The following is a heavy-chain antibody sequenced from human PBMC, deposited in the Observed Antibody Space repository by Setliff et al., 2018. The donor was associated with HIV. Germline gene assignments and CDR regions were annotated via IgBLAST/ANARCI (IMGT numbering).Heavy chain of an antibody. CDR1: GGSISSSSYY. Sequence: SETLSLTCTVSGGSISSSSYYWGWIRQPPGKGLEWIGSIYYSGSTYYNPSLKSRVTISVDTSKNQFSLKLSSVTAADTAVYYCARTHGDYVGDAFDIWGQGTMVT. J-gene: IGHJ3*02. V-gene: IGHV4-39*01. D-gene: IGHD4-17*01. CDR3: ARTHGDYVGDAFDI. CDR2: IYYSGST.